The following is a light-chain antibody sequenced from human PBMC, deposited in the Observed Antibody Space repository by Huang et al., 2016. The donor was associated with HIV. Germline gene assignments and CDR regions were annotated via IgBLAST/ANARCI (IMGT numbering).Light chain of an antibody. CDR3: QHYGRSPPFT. J-gene: IGKJ3*01. V-gene: IGKV3-20*01. CDR2: GAS. CDR1: QSVTSSY. Sequence: EIVLTQSPGTLSLSPGDTATLSCRASQSVTSSYLAWYQQKPGQAPRLLIYGASSRATGIPDRFSGSGSGTDYTLTISSLEPEDFAMYFCQHYGRSPPFTFGPGTKVGIK.